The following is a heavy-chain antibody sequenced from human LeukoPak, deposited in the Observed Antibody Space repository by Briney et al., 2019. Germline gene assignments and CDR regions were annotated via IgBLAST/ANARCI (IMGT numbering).Heavy chain of an antibody. J-gene: IGHJ4*02. CDR2: IYWNDDK. V-gene: IGHV2-5*01. Sequence: KESGPTLVKPTQTLTLTCTFSGFSPSTSGVGVGWIRQPPGKALEWLALIYWNDDKRYSPSLKSRLTITKDASKNQVVLTMTNMDPVDTATYYCAHTYEYYDSSGPPVYFDYWGQGTLVTVSS. D-gene: IGHD3-22*01. CDR1: GFSPSTSGVG. CDR3: AHTYEYYDSSGPPVYFDY.